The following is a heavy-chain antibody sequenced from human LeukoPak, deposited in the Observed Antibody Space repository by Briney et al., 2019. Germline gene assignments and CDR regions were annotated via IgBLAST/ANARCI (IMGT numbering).Heavy chain of an antibody. J-gene: IGHJ5*02. CDR1: GYAFTSYD. Sequence: GASVKVSCKASGYAFTSYDINWVRQATGQGLEWMGWMNPNSGNTGYAQKFQGRVTMTRNTSISTAYMELSSLRSEDTAVYYCARDWYSSGWNWFDPWGQGTLVTVSS. V-gene: IGHV1-8*01. CDR2: MNPNSGNT. D-gene: IGHD6-19*01. CDR3: ARDWYSSGWNWFDP.